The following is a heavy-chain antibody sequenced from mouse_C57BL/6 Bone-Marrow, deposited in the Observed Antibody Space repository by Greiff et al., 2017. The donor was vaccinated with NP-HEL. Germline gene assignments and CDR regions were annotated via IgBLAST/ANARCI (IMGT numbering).Heavy chain of an antibody. CDR2: IDPEDGDT. Sequence: EVQLQQSGAELVKPGASVKLSCTASGFNIKDYYMHWVKQRTEQGLEWIGRIDPEDGDTKYALKFQGKATITADTSSNTAYLQLSSLTSEDTAVYYCAYYYGSSFWYFDVWGTGTTVTVSS. CDR3: AYYYGSSFWYFDV. V-gene: IGHV14-2*01. D-gene: IGHD1-1*01. CDR1: GFNIKDYY. J-gene: IGHJ1*03.